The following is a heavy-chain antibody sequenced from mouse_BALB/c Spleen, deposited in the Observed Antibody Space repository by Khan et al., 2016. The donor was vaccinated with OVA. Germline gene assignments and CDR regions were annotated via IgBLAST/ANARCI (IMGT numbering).Heavy chain of an antibody. V-gene: IGHV5-6*01. D-gene: IGHD4-1*01. Sequence: EVQLVESGGDLVKPGGSLKLSCAASGFTFSSYSMSWVRQTPDKRLEWVASISSGGDYTYFPDSVKGRFTISRDNADNALYLQMIRLRSEDTAMYFFASHLTGSFDYWGQGTLVTVSA. CDR1: GFTFSSYS. CDR3: ASHLTGSFDY. CDR2: ISSGGDYT. J-gene: IGHJ3*01.